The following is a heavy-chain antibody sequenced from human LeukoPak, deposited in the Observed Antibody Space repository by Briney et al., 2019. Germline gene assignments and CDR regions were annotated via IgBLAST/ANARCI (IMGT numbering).Heavy chain of an antibody. CDR1: GGSINSGSYY. CDR3: ARLLYNWNGADY. D-gene: IGHD1-20*01. J-gene: IGHJ4*02. V-gene: IGHV4-39*01. Sequence: PSETLSLTCTVSGGSINSGSYYWGWIRQPPGRGLEWIVSIYYIGSTYYNSSLKSRVTISVDTSKNQFSLKLSSVTAADTAMYYCARLLYNWNGADYWGQGTLVTVSS. CDR2: IYYIGST.